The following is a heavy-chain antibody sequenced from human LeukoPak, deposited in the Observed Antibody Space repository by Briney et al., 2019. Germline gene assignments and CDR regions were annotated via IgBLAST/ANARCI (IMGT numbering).Heavy chain of an antibody. Sequence: ASVKVSCKASGYTFTGYYMHWVRQAPGQGLEWMGWINPNSGGTNYAQKFQGRVTMTRDTSISTAYMELSRLRSDDTAVYYCARDRSSSPRLVPDYWGQGTLVTVSS. V-gene: IGHV1-2*02. CDR3: ARDRSSSPRLVPDY. CDR2: INPNSGGT. J-gene: IGHJ4*02. CDR1: GYTFTGYY. D-gene: IGHD3-9*01.